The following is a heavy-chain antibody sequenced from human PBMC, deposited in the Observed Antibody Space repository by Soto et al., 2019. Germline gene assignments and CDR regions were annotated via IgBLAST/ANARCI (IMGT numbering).Heavy chain of an antibody. CDR1: GYTFTSYG. CDR3: ARGRKLLWFGELFNDFDY. CDR2: ISAYNGNT. V-gene: IGHV1-18*01. J-gene: IGHJ4*02. Sequence: ASVKVSCKASGYTFTSYGISWVRQAPGQGLEWMGWISAYNGNTNYAQKLQGRVTMTTDTSTSTAYMELRSLRSDDTAVYYCARGRKLLWFGELFNDFDYWGQGTLVTVSS. D-gene: IGHD3-10*01.